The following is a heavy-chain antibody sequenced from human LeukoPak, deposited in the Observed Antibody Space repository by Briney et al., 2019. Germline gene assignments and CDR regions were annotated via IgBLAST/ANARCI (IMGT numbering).Heavy chain of an antibody. J-gene: IGHJ4*02. CDR2: INPSGGST. D-gene: IGHD4-17*01. Sequence: ASVNVSCKASGYTFTSYYMHWVRQAPGQGLDCMGIINPSGGSTSYAQKFQGRVTMTRDTSTSTVYMELSSLRSEDTAVYYCASETVTTASWLDYWGQGTLVTVSS. V-gene: IGHV1-46*01. CDR3: ASETVTTASWLDY. CDR1: GYTFTSYY.